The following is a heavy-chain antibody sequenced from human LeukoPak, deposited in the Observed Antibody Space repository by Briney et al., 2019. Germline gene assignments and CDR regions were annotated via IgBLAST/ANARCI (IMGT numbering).Heavy chain of an antibody. V-gene: IGHV3-48*03. Sequence: GGSLRLSCAASGFTFSSYEMNWVRQAPGKGLEWVSHISSSGRTTYYADSVKGRFTISRDNAKNSLYLQMNSLRAEDTALYHCARRYCSSTSCYVDYWGQGTLVTVSS. CDR3: ARRYCSSTSCYVDY. D-gene: IGHD2-2*01. CDR1: GFTFSSYE. CDR2: ISSSGRTT. J-gene: IGHJ4*02.